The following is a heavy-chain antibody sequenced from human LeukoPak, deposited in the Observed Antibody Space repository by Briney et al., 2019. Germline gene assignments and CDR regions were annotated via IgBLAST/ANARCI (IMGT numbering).Heavy chain of an antibody. Sequence: KASETLSLTCAVYGGSFSGYYWSWIRQPPGKGLEWIGEINHSGSTNYNPSLKSRVTISVDTSKNQFSLKLSSVTAADTAVYYCARYSGLYSNYGWFDPWGQGTLVTVSS. CDR3: ARYSGLYSNYGWFDP. CDR1: GGSFSGYY. V-gene: IGHV4-34*01. CDR2: INHSGST. D-gene: IGHD4-4*01. J-gene: IGHJ5*02.